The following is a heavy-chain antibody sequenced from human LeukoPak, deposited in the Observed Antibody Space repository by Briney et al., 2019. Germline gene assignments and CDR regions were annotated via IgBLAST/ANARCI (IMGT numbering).Heavy chain of an antibody. Sequence: EASVTVSCKASGYTFTSYGISWVRQAPGQGVEGMGWISAYNGNTNYAQKLQGRVTMTTDTSTSTAYMELRSLRSDDTAVYYCARDSVVGAFFGVVITGMDVWGQGTTVTVSS. CDR2: ISAYNGNT. CDR1: GYTFTSYG. D-gene: IGHD3-3*01. CDR3: ARDSVVGAFFGVVITGMDV. J-gene: IGHJ6*02. V-gene: IGHV1-18*01.